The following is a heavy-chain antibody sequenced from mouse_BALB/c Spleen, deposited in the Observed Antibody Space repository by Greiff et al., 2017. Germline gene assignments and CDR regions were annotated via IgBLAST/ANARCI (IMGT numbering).Heavy chain of an antibody. D-gene: IGHD2-1*01. CDR3: ARLGGYYGNYDWYFDV. V-gene: IGHV3-8*02. J-gene: IGHJ1*01. CDR2: ISYSGST. CDR1: GDSITSGY. Sequence: DVKLQESGPSLVKPSQTLSLTCSVTGDSITSGYWNWIRKFPGNKLEYMGYISYSGSTYYNPSLKSRISITRDTSKNQYYLQLNSVTTEDTATYYCARLGGYYGNYDWYFDVWGAGTTVTVSS.